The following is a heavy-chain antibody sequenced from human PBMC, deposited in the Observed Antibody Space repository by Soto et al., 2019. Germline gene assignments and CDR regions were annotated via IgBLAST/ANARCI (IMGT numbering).Heavy chain of an antibody. CDR3: XXXXXXXXXGXXYYGMDV. Sequence: QVQLVQSGAEVKKPGSSVKVSCKASGGTFSSYAISGVRQAPGQGLEWMGGIIPIFGTADYAQKCQGRVTXXXXXXXXXXXXXXXXXXXXXXXXXXXXXXXXXXXXGXXYYGMDVWGQGTTVTVSS. J-gene: IGHJ6*02. CDR2: IIPIFGTA. CDR1: GGTFSSYA. V-gene: IGHV1-69*05.